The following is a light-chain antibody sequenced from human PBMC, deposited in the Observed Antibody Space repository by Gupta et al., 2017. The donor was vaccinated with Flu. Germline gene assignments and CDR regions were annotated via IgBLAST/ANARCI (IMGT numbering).Light chain of an antibody. CDR2: EVT. Sequence: QSALTQPASVSGSPGQSITISCTGTNSDVGTYDYVSWFQQHPGEAPKLMIYEVTSRPSGVSSRFSGSKSGNTASPTTTGLQPEDEADDYCGSSTTSTALCVFGTGTKVTVL. CDR1: NSDVGTYDY. V-gene: IGLV2-14*03. CDR3: GSSTTSTALCV. J-gene: IGLJ1*01.